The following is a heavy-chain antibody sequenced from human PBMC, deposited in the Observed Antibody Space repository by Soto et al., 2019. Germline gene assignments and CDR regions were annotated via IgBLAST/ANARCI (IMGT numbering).Heavy chain of an antibody. V-gene: IGHV1-8*01. CDR2: MNPNSGNT. Sequence: ASVKVSCKASGYTFTSYDINWVRQATGQGLEWMGWMNPNSGNTGYAQKFQGRVTMTRNTSISTAYMELSSLRSEDTAVYYCARGLRFLEWLPRSPYYFDYWGQGTLVTVSS. J-gene: IGHJ4*02. CDR1: GYTFTSYD. D-gene: IGHD3-3*01. CDR3: ARGLRFLEWLPRSPYYFDY.